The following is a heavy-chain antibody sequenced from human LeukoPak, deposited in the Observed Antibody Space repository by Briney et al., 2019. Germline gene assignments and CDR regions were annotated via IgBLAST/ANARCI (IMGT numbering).Heavy chain of an antibody. CDR1: GFIFSRYE. D-gene: IGHD2-21*02. CDR2: IGTTGDT. CDR3: ARVKGGNSDCSRDAFDI. V-gene: IGHV3-13*04. Sequence: GGSLRLSCAASGFIFSRYEFHSVRQPTGKGLEWVSAIGTTGDTYYSDSVKGRFTISRENAKSSLYLQMNSLRGGDTAVYFCARVKGGNSDCSRDAFDIWGEGTMVAVSS. J-gene: IGHJ3*02.